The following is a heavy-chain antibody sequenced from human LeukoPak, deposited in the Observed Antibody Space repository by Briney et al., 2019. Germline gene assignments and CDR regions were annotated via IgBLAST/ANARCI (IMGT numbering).Heavy chain of an antibody. CDR2: IIPIFGTA. Sequence: SVKVSCKASGGTFSSYAISWVRQAPGQGLEWMGGIIPIFGTANYAQKFQGRVTITADESTSTAYMELSSLRSEDTAVYYCARDMVVRGVSSFDYWGQGTLVTVSS. CDR3: ARDMVVRGVSSFDY. V-gene: IGHV1-69*13. CDR1: GGTFSSYA. D-gene: IGHD3-10*01. J-gene: IGHJ4*02.